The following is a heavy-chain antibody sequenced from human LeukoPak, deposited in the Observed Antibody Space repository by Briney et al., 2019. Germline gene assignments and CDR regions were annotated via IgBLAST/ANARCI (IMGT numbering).Heavy chain of an antibody. CDR3: ARDERLNYGSIDY. V-gene: IGHV3-30*04. CDR2: LSYDGSLK. D-gene: IGHD3-10*01. J-gene: IGHJ4*02. CDR1: GFTFINYG. Sequence: GRSLRLSCAASGFTFINYGIHWVRQTPGKGLEWVAVLSYDGSLKYYADFVAGRFTISRDDSKNTVYLQMSSLSAEYTALYYCARDERLNYGSIDYWGQGTLVIVSS.